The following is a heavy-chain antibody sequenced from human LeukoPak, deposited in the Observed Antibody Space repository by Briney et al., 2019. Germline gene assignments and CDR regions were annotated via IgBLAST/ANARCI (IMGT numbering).Heavy chain of an antibody. V-gene: IGHV3-7*03. J-gene: IGHJ6*02. D-gene: IGHD1/OR15-1a*01. CDR2: VNKDGSEK. CDR1: GSILGNIW. CDR3: ARNNDMDV. Sequence: GGPLSLPVAALGSILGNIWMTWAGQPQGKGPEWVANVNKDGSEKYYVDSVKGRFTISRDTAKNSLYLQMNNLRAEDTALYYCARNNDMDVWGQGTTVIVSS.